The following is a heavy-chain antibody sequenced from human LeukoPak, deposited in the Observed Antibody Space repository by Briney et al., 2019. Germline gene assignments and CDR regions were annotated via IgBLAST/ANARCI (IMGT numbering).Heavy chain of an antibody. V-gene: IGHV4-34*01. J-gene: IGHJ3*02. CDR3: AREGKSYPNDAFDI. Sequence: PSETLSLTCAVHGGPFSGYYWSWIRQPPGKGLEWNGEINHSGSTNYNPSLKSRVTISVDTSKNQFSLNLSSVTAADTAVYYCAREGKSYPNDAFDIWGQGTMVTVSS. CDR2: INHSGST. CDR1: GGPFSGYY.